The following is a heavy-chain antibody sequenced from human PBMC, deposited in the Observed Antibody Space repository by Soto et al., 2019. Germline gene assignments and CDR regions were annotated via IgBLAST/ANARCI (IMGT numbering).Heavy chain of an antibody. Sequence: SETLSLTCTVSGGSISSGCYYWSWIRQHPGKGLEWIGYIYYSGSTYYADSVKGRFTISRDNSKNTLYLQMNSLRAEDTAVYYCAKDRSDSSSGHYWGQGTLVTVSS. D-gene: IGHD6-13*01. CDR3: AKDRSDSSSGHY. CDR1: GGSISSGCYY. CDR2: IYYSGST. J-gene: IGHJ4*02. V-gene: IGHV4-31*03.